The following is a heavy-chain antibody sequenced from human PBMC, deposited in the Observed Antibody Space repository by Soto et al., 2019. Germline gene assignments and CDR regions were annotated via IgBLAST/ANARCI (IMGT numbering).Heavy chain of an antibody. CDR2: TRNKANSYTT. V-gene: IGHV3-72*01. Sequence: EVQLVESGGGLVQPGGSLRLSCAASGFTFSDHYMDWVRQAPGKGLEWVGRTRNKANSYTTEYAASVKGRITISRDDSRNSLYLQLNSMKNADTAVDYCARGLTEQYGDYGDACDYWGHGTLVPVSS. J-gene: IGHJ4*01. CDR1: GFTFSDHY. CDR3: ARGLTEQYGDYGDACDY. D-gene: IGHD4-17*01.